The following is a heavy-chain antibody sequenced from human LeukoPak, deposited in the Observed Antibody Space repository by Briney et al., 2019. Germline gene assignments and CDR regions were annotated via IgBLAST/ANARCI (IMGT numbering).Heavy chain of an antibody. Sequence: SSETLSLTCTVSGASISSGGYYWSWIRQPPGKGLEWIGYIFYSGNTYYNPSLKSRLIISIDTSKNQFSLRLSSVTAADTAVYYCATTARHCSDYWGQGTLVTVSS. CDR3: ATTARHCSDY. CDR2: IFYSGNT. CDR1: GASISSGGYY. D-gene: IGHD6-6*01. V-gene: IGHV4-30-4*08. J-gene: IGHJ4*02.